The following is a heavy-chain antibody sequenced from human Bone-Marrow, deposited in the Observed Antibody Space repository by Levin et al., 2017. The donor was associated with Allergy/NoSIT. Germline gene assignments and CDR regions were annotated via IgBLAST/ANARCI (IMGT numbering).Heavy chain of an antibody. CDR3: ARDYYDYIWGSYRDAFDI. D-gene: IGHD3-16*02. CDR1: GFTFSSYW. J-gene: IGHJ3*02. Sequence: GGSLRLSCAASGFTFSSYWMHWVRQAPGKGLVWVSRINSDGSSTSYADSVKGRFTISRDNAKNTLYLQMNSLRAEDTAVYYCARDYYDYIWGSYRDAFDIWGQGTMVTVSS. V-gene: IGHV3-74*01. CDR2: INSDGSST.